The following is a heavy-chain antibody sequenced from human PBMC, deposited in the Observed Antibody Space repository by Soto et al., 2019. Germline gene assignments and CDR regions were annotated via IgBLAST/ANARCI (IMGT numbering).Heavy chain of an antibody. CDR1: GGSISSGDYY. CDR2: IYYSGST. Sequence: SETLSLTCTVSGGSISSGDYYWSWIRQPPGKGLEWIGYIYYSGSTYYNPSLKSRVTISVDTSKNQFSLKLSSVTAADTAVYYCARARFGATGENFDYWGQGTLVTVSS. J-gene: IGHJ4*02. CDR3: ARARFGATGENFDY. D-gene: IGHD2-15*01. V-gene: IGHV4-30-4*01.